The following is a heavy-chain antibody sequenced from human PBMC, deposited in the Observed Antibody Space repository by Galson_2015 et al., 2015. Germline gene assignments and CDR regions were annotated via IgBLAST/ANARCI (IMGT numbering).Heavy chain of an antibody. CDR2: IKQDGSEK. D-gene: IGHD4-17*01. CDR3: APGFHDYGYFQFDY. CDR1: GFTFSSYW. Sequence: SLRLSCAASGFTFSSYWMSWVRQAPGKGLEWVANIKQDGSEKYYVDSVKGRFTISRDNAKNSLYLQMNSLRAEDTAVYYCAPGFHDYGYFQFDYWGQGTLVTVSS. J-gene: IGHJ4*02. V-gene: IGHV3-7*01.